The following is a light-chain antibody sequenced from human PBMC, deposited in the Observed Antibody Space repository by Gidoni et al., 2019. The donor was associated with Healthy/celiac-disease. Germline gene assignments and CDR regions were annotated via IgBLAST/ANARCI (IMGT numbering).Light chain of an antibody. J-gene: IGLJ3*02. Sequence: QPVLPQPPSASGTPGQRATISCSGSSTTIGSNTVNWYQQLPGTAPKLLIYSNNHRPSGVPDRFSGSKSGTSASLAISGLQSEDEADYYCAAWDDSLNGPVFGGGTKLTVL. V-gene: IGLV1-44*01. CDR2: SNN. CDR1: STTIGSNT. CDR3: AAWDDSLNGPV.